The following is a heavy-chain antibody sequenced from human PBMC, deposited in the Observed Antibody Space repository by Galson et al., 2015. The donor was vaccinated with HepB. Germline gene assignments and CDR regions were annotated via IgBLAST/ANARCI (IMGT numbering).Heavy chain of an antibody. V-gene: IGHV3-64D*06. J-gene: IGHJ3*01. Sequence: SLRLSCAASGFRFTHYAIHWVRQAPGKGLQYVASISNDGQRIQYTDSVKGRFTISRDNSKNTVDLQMSSLKVEDTALYYCVKEDIWRGFLVGGCDVWGRGTPVIVSS. D-gene: IGHD3-3*01. CDR3: VKEDIWRGFLVGGCDV. CDR2: ISNDGQRI. CDR1: GFRFTHYA.